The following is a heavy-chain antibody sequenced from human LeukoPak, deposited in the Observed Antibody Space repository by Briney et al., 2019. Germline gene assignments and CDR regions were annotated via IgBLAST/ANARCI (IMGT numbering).Heavy chain of an antibody. J-gene: IGHJ4*02. CDR2: ISDIGSI. V-gene: IGHV4-59*08. CDR3: AGHHPRNTVDF. CDR1: GGSISSYY. D-gene: IGHD2/OR15-2a*01. Sequence: SETLSLTCTVSGGSISSYYWSWIRQPPGKGLEWIAYISDIGSINYNPSLKSRVTISLDTSKNQFSLKLCSVTAADTAVYYCAGHHPRNTVDFWGQGTLVTVSS.